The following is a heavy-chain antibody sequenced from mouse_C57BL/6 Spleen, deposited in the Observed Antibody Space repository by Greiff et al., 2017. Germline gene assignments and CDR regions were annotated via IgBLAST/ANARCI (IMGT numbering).Heavy chain of an antibody. D-gene: IGHD3-2*02. CDR2: IDPSDSYT. Sequence: QVQLQQPGAELVMPGASVKLSCKASGYTFTSYWMHWVKQRPGQGLEWIGEIDPSDSYTNYNQKFKGKSTLTVDKSSSTAYMQLSSLTSEDSAVYYCARGGSSGPLDYWGQGTTLTVSS. V-gene: IGHV1-69*01. CDR1: GYTFTSYW. J-gene: IGHJ2*01. CDR3: ARGGSSGPLDY.